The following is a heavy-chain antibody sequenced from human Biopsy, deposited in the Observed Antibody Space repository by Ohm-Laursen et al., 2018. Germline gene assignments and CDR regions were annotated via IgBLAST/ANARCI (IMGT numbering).Heavy chain of an antibody. CDR1: GYTFTNYG. CDR2: ISPYNGDT. D-gene: IGHD3-22*01. Sequence: ASVKASCKASGYTFTNYGISWVRQAPGQGLEWMGWISPYNGDTDYAQKLQGRVTMTTDTSTSTAYMELRSLRSDDTAVYFCAREEDNSGYDYYGMDVWGQGTTVTVSS. V-gene: IGHV1-18*01. J-gene: IGHJ6*02. CDR3: AREEDNSGYDYYGMDV.